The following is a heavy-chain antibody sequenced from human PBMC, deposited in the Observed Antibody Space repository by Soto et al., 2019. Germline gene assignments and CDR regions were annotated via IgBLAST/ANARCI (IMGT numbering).Heavy chain of an antibody. Sequence: SETLSLTCAVYGGSFSGYYWSWIRQPPGKGLEWIGEINHSGSTNYNPSLKSRVTISVDTSKNQFSLKLSSVTAADTAVYYCARGPIWEILTGSTRRDYWGQRTLVTVSS. CDR2: INHSGST. V-gene: IGHV4-34*01. D-gene: IGHD3-9*01. J-gene: IGHJ4*02. CDR3: ARGPIWEILTGSTRRDY. CDR1: GGSFSGYY.